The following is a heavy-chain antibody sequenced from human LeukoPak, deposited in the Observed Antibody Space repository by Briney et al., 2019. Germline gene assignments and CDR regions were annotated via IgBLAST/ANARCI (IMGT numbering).Heavy chain of an antibody. CDR2: IGGSGDNT. CDR1: GFSFSSYT. CDR3: AQRRGGWGAFDI. J-gene: IGHJ3*02. D-gene: IGHD6-19*01. V-gene: IGHV3-23*01. Sequence: PGGSLRLSCAASGFSFSSYTMNWVRQTPGKGLEWVSGIGGSGDNTYYADSVKGRFTISRDNSENTLYLQMNSLRAEDTAIYYCAQRRGGWGAFDIWGQGTMVTASS.